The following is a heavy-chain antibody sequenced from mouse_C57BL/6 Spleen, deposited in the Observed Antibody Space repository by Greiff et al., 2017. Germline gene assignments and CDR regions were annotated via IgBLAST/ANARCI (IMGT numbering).Heavy chain of an antibody. D-gene: IGHD1-1*01. Sequence: VQLEQPGAELVMPGASVKLSCTASGYTFTSYGMPWVTQRPGQGLEWIGEIDPSDSYTNYNQKFKGKFTLTVDKSTSTAYMQLSSLTSEDTAVYDCAREGVAVAGFADWGQGTLVTVSA. V-gene: IGHV1-69*01. CDR2: IDPSDSYT. CDR1: GYTFTSYG. J-gene: IGHJ3*01. CDR3: AREGVAVAGFAD.